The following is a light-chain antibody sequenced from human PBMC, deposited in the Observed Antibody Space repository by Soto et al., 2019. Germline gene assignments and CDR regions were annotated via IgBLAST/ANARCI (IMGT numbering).Light chain of an antibody. CDR1: ESVTNY. Sequence: EIVLTQSPATLSLSPGERGTLSCRASESVTNYLAWYQQKPGQAPRLLVYDVSNRATGIPARFSGGGSGTDFTLTISNLEPEDFAVYYCQQYGSSLTFGPGTKVDIK. CDR2: DVS. J-gene: IGKJ3*01. CDR3: QQYGSSLT. V-gene: IGKV3-11*01.